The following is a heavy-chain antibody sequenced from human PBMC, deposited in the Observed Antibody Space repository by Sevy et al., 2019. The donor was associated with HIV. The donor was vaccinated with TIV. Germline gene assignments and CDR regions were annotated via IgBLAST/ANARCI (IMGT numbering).Heavy chain of an antibody. CDR1: GFTVSKYS. CDR3: AREGCTKPHDY. V-gene: IGHV3-23*01. Sequence: GGSLRLSCAASGFTVSKYSMSWVRQPPGKGLEWVSTLSFGCDEINYADSVKGRFTISRDNSKSSVYLQMNNLRPEDTAVYYCAREGCTKPHDYWGQGTLVTVSS. D-gene: IGHD2-8*01. J-gene: IGHJ4*02. CDR2: LSFGCDEI.